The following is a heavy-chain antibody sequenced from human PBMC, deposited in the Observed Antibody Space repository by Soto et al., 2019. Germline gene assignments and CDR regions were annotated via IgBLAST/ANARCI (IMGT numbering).Heavy chain of an antibody. V-gene: IGHV3-23*01. J-gene: IGHJ4*02. CDR2: ISGGGNDA. Sequence: EVQLLESGGGLVQPGGSLVLSCAASRFTFSSYAMSWVRQAPGKGLEWVSSISGGGNDAYYADSVKGRFTISRDNSQNTLYLQMSSLRADDTAVYYCARSLFLASTDSDPFDYWGQGALVTVSP. D-gene: IGHD3-3*02. CDR1: RFTFSSYA. CDR3: ARSLFLASTDSDPFDY.